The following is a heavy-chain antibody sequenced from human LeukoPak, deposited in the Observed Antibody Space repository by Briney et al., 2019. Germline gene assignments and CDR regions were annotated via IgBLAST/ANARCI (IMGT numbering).Heavy chain of an antibody. CDR1: GGSISSSS. CDR2: FSYSGST. V-gene: IGHV4-59*12. CDR3: ARDPISYWYFDL. J-gene: IGHJ2*01. Sequence: SETLSLTCTVSGGSISSSSWSWIRQPPGKGLEWIGYFSYSGSTNYNPSLKSRITMSLDTSKNQFSLKLSSVTAADTAVYYCARDPISYWYFDLWGRGTLVTVSS. D-gene: IGHD2-21*01.